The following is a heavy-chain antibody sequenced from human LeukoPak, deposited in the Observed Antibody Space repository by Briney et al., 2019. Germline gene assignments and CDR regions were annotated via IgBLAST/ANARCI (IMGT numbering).Heavy chain of an antibody. CDR3: ARGRVSQKGYYYMDV. CDR2: INHSGST. V-gene: IGHV4-34*01. CDR1: GGSFSGYY. J-gene: IGHJ6*03. D-gene: IGHD4-23*01. Sequence: SETLSLTCAVYGGSFSGYYWSWIRQPPGKGLEWIGEINHSGSTNYNPSLKSRVTISVDTSKNQFSLKLSSVTAADTAVYYCARGRVSQKGYYYMDVWGKGTTVTVSS.